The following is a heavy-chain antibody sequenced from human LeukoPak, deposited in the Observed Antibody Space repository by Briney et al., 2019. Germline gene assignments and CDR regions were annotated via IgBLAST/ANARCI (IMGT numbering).Heavy chain of an antibody. J-gene: IGHJ4*02. Sequence: GGSLRLSCAASGFTVSSNLMIWVRQAPGKGLEWVSVIYIVGSTYYAASVKGRFTISRDNSKNTLYLQMNSLRAEDTAVYYCAREKAAADTGGWVPLGYWGQGTLVTVSS. CDR3: AREKAAADTGGWVPLGY. CDR1: GFTVSSNL. CDR2: IYIVGST. D-gene: IGHD6-13*01. V-gene: IGHV3-66*01.